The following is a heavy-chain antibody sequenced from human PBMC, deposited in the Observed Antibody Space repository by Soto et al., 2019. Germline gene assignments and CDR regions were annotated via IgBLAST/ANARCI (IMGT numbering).Heavy chain of an antibody. D-gene: IGHD1-26*01. V-gene: IGHV4-61*01. J-gene: IGHJ6*02. CDR2: IYYSGST. CDR1: GGSVSSGSYY. Sequence: SETLSLTCTVSGGSVSSGSYYWSWIRQPPGKGLEWIGYIYYSGSTNYNPSLKSRVTISVDTSKNQFSLKLSSVTAADTAVYYCARVLVGATQYYGMDVWGQGTKVTVYS. CDR3: ARVLVGATQYYGMDV.